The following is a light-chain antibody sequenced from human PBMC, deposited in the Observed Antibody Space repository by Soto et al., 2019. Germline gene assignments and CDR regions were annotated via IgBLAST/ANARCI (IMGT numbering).Light chain of an antibody. V-gene: IGKV1-39*01. CDR1: QNIINY. Sequence: IQMTQSPSSLSAPVGDRVTITCRTSQNIINYLNWYQQTPGKAPKLLIYSASTLQSGVPSRFTGSGSGTDFTLTFSSLQPEDSATYYCQQTYSAPLTFGGGTKVEI. J-gene: IGKJ4*01. CDR2: SAS. CDR3: QQTYSAPLT.